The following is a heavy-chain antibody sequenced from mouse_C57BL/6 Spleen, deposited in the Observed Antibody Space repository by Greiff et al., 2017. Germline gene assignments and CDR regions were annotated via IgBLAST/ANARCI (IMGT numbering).Heavy chain of an antibody. J-gene: IGHJ4*01. CDR2: ISSGGSYT. V-gene: IGHV5-6*01. Sequence: EVLLVESGGDLVKPGGSLKLSCAASGFTSSSYGMSWVRQTPDKRLEWVATISSGGSYTYYPDSVKGRFTISRDNAKNTLYLQMSSLKSEDTAMYYCARRGYSNYAMDYWGQGTSVTVSS. CDR3: ARRGYSNYAMDY. CDR1: GFTSSSYG. D-gene: IGHD2-5*01.